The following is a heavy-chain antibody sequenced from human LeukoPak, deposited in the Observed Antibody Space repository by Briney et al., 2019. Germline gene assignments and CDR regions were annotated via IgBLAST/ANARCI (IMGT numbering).Heavy chain of an antibody. V-gene: IGHV3-30*02. D-gene: IGHD4-17*01. CDR1: GFRFSDYW. CDR2: IRYDGSNK. Sequence: PGGSLRLSCAASGFRFSDYWMTWVRQAPGKGLEWVAFIRYDGSNKYYADSVKGRFTISRDNSKNTLYLQMNSLRAEDTAVYYCAKAAGRYGHQGTLFDYWGQGTLVTVSS. J-gene: IGHJ4*02. CDR3: AKAAGRYGHQGTLFDY.